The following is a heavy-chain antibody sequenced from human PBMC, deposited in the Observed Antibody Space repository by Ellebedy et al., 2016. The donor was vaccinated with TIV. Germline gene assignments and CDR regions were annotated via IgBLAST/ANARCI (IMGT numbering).Heavy chain of an antibody. D-gene: IGHD3-10*01. CDR1: GFSFSNYW. Sequence: PGGSLRLSCAASGFSFSNYWTAWVRQAPGKGLEWVANIKQDESEKYYVDSVKGRFTISRVNAQNLLYLQMNSLGDEETAMYYWVRDVFGGFFDHWGQGTLVTVSS. J-gene: IGHJ4*02. V-gene: IGHV3-7*01. CDR3: VRDVFGGFFDH. CDR2: IKQDESEK.